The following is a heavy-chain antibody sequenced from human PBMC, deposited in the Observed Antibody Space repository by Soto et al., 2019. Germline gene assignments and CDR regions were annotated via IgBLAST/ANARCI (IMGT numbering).Heavy chain of an antibody. CDR3: AKDFRGAFDI. CDR2: ISYDGSNK. Sequence: QVQLVESGGGVVQPGRSLRLSCAASGFTFSGYGMHWVRQAPGKGLEWVAVISYDGSNKYYADSVKGRFTISRDNSKNTLYLQMNSLRAEDTAVYYCAKDFRGAFDIWGQGTMVTVSS. V-gene: IGHV3-30*18. CDR1: GFTFSGYG. J-gene: IGHJ3*02.